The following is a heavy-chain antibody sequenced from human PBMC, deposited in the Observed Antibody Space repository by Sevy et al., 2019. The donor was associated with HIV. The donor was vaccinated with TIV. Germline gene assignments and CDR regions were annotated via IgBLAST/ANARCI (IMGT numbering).Heavy chain of an antibody. J-gene: IGHJ6*02. Sequence: GGSLRPSCAASGFTFSSYEMNWVRQAPGKGLEWVSYISSSGSTIYYADSVKGRFTISRDNAKNSLYLQMNSLRAEDTAVYYCAPLPARYYYGMDVWGQGTTVTVSS. CDR1: GFTFSSYE. V-gene: IGHV3-48*03. CDR2: ISSSGSTI. CDR3: APLPARYYYGMDV.